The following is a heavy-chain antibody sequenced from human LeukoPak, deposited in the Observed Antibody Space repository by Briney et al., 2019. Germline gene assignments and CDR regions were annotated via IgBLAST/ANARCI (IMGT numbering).Heavy chain of an antibody. J-gene: IGHJ4*02. Sequence: SETLSLTCAVYGGSFSGYYWSWIRQPPGKGLEWIGEINHSGSTNYNPSLKSRVTISVDTSKNQFSLKLSFVTAADTAVYYCARVASRQWLSRGTYYFDYWGQGTLVTVSS. V-gene: IGHV4-34*01. CDR3: ARVASRQWLSRGTYYFDY. D-gene: IGHD6-19*01. CDR2: INHSGST. CDR1: GGSFSGYY.